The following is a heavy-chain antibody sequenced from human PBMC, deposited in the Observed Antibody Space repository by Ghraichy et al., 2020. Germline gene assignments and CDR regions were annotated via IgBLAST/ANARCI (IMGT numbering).Heavy chain of an antibody. D-gene: IGHD3-22*01. Sequence: ASVKVSCKASGYTFTSYYMHWVRQAPGQGLEWMGWINPNSGGTNYAQKFQGRVNMTRDTSISTAYMELSRLRSDDTAVYYCARDRPNYYDSSGYYYFNDYWGQGTLVTVSS. V-gene: IGHV1-2*02. CDR2: INPNSGGT. CDR1: GYTFTSYY. CDR3: ARDRPNYYDSSGYYYFNDY. J-gene: IGHJ4*02.